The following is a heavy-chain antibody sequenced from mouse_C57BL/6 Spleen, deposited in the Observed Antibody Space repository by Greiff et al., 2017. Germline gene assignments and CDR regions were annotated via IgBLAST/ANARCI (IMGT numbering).Heavy chain of an antibody. CDR1: GYSFTDYN. Sequence: VQLQQSGPELVKPGASVKISCKASGYSFTDYNMNWVKQSNGKSLEWIGVINPNYGTTSYNPKFKGKATLTVDQSSSTAYMQLNRLAAEDTAVDYCAREYDGSSYWYFDVWGTGTTVTVSS. J-gene: IGHJ1*03. CDR3: AREYDGSSYWYFDV. V-gene: IGHV1-39*01. D-gene: IGHD1-1*01. CDR2: INPNYGTT.